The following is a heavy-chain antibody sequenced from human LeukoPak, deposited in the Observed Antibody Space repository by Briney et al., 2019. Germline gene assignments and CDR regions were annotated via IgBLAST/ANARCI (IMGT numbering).Heavy chain of an antibody. CDR2: INTNTGNP. Sequence: ASVKVSCKASGYTFTSYAMNWVRQAPGQGLEWMGWINTNTGNPTYAQGLTGRFAFSLDTSVSTAYLQISSLKAEDTAVYYCARDQSRITIFGVVIIRSWFDPWGQGTLVTVPS. J-gene: IGHJ5*02. CDR1: GYTFTSYA. D-gene: IGHD3-3*01. CDR3: ARDQSRITIFGVVIIRSWFDP. V-gene: IGHV7-4-1*02.